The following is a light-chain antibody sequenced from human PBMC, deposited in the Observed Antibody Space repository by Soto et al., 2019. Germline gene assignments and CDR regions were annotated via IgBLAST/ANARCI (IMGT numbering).Light chain of an antibody. CDR2: AAY. CDR1: QDIRNY. Sequence: IRMTQSPSSLSASTGARVTINCRASQDIRNYLAWYQQKPGKAPTLLISAAYTLQTGVQSRFGGSGSGTDFTLTIRSLQPEDFATYFCKQYYSYPVTFGQGTRLEIK. V-gene: IGKV1-8*01. CDR3: KQYYSYPVT. J-gene: IGKJ5*01.